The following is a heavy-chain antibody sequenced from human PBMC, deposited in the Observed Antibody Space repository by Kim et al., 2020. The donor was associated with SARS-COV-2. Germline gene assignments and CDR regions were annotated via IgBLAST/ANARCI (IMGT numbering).Heavy chain of an antibody. CDR3: ARDANVLRFLEWLSGCFDY. D-gene: IGHD3-3*01. CDR1: GYTFTGYY. CDR2: INPNSGGS. Sequence: ASVKVSCKASGYTFTGYYMHWVRQAPGQGLEWMGWINPNSGGSNYAQKFQGRVTMTRDTSISTAYMELSRLRSDDTAVYYCARDANVLRFLEWLSGCFDYWGQGTLVTVSS. J-gene: IGHJ4*02. V-gene: IGHV1-2*02.